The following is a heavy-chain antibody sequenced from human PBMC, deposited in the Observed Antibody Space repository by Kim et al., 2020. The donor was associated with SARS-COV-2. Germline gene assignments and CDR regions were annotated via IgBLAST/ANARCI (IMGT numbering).Heavy chain of an antibody. CDR1: GFTFSSYG. J-gene: IGHJ5*02. D-gene: IGHD3-3*01. CDR3: AKSGKSAVLRFLEWKRNWFDP. V-gene: IGHV3-30*18. Sequence: GGSLRLSCAASGFTFSSYGMHWVRQAPGKGLEWVAVISYDGSNKYYADSVKGRFTISRDNSKNTLYLQMNSLRAEDTAVYYCAKSGKSAVLRFLEWKRNWFDPWGQGTLVTVSS. CDR2: ISYDGSNK.